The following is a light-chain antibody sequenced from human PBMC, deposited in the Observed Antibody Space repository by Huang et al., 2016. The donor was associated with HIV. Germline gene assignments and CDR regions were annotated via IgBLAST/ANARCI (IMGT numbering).Light chain of an antibody. CDR3: EQKKNWPPLFN. CDR1: PSVSSN. CDR2: GSS. J-gene: IGKJ3*01. V-gene: IGKV3D-15*01. Sequence: EIVMTQSPATLSASPGERTTLSCRASPSVSSNLAWYQQKPGQAPRLLIYGSSTRDTGSAAGVRGSGAGTDFALTISSLQSEELEVDHCEQKKNWPPLFNIGPGTKVDIK.